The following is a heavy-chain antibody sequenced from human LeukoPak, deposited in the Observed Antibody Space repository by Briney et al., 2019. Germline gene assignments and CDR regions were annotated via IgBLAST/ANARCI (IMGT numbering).Heavy chain of an antibody. D-gene: IGHD5-24*01. CDR2: IYPGDSDT. J-gene: IGHJ4*02. Sequence: GESLKIPCKGSGYSFTSYWIGWVRQMPGKGLEWMGSIYPGDSDTRYSPTFQVQITISAAKSISTAYLQWSSLKASDTAIYYCARVRDGHFDYWGQGTLVTVSS. CDR1: GYSFTSYW. V-gene: IGHV5-51*01. CDR3: ARVRDGHFDY.